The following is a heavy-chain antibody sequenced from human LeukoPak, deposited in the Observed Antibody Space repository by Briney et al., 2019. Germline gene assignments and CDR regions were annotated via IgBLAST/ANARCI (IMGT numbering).Heavy chain of an antibody. J-gene: IGHJ4*02. CDR3: ATLEYFYDSSRYYSPFDC. CDR2: IYHSGST. V-gene: IGHV4-38-2*01. Sequence: PSETLSLTCAVSGYSISSGYYWGWMRPPPGKGLEWIGSIYHSGSTYYNPSLRSRVTISVNTTNNQFPLKLRPATAPETAVYYCATLEYFYDSSRYYSPFDCWGQGTLVTVSS. CDR1: GYSISSGYY. D-gene: IGHD3-22*01.